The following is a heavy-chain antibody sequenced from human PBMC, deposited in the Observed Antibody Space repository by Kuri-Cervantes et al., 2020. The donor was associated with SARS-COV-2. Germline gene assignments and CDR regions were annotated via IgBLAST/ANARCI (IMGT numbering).Heavy chain of an antibody. J-gene: IGHJ4*02. Sequence: GESLKISCAASGLTFSSYAMHWVRQAPGKGLEWVAVISYDGSNKYYADSVKGRFTISRDNSKNTLYLQMNSLRAEDTAVYYCARDWDDYGDYGFDYWGQGTLVTVSS. CDR3: ARDWDDYGDYGFDY. CDR2: ISYDGSNK. CDR1: GLTFSSYA. V-gene: IGHV3-30-3*01. D-gene: IGHD4-17*01.